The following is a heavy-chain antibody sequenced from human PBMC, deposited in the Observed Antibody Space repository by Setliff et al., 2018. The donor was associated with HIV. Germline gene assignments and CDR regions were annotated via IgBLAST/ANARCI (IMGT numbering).Heavy chain of an antibody. D-gene: IGHD6-19*01. V-gene: IGHV3-7*01. CDR3: ARGLTSVAG. CDR1: GFTFSNYW. Sequence: GGSLRPSCAAAGFTFSNYWMTWVRQAPGKGLEWVANIKEDGSDEYYVDSVNGRFTISRDNAKNSLYLQMNSLRAEDMAVYYCARGLTSVAGWGQGTLVTVSS. J-gene: IGHJ4*02. CDR2: IKEDGSDE.